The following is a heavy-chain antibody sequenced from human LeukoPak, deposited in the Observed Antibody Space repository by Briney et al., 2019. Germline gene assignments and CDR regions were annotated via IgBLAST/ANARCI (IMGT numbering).Heavy chain of an antibody. CDR1: GFTFSDYY. J-gene: IGHJ4*02. CDR3: AREGYSSGWYGGEDY. CDR2: ISSSSSYT. Sequence: GGALRLSCAASGFTFSDYYMSWLRQAPGKGLEWVSYISSSSSYTKYADSVKGRFTISRENAKNSLYLQMNSLRAEDTAVYYCAREGYSSGWYGGEDYWGQGTLVTVSS. D-gene: IGHD6-19*01. V-gene: IGHV3-11*05.